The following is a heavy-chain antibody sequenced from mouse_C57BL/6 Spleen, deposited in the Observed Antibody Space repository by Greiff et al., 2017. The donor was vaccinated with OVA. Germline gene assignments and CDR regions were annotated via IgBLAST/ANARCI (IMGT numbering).Heavy chain of an antibody. CDR2: IYPGDGDT. V-gene: IGHV1-80*01. Sequence: QVQLQQSGAELVKPGASVKISCKASGYAFSSYWMNWVKQRPGKGLEWIGQIYPGDGDTNYNGKFKGKATLTADKSSSTAYMQLSSLTSEDSAVDFCARGDYYGSSYGYFDYWGQGTTLTVSS. CDR3: ARGDYYGSSYGYFDY. D-gene: IGHD1-1*01. J-gene: IGHJ2*01. CDR1: GYAFSSYW.